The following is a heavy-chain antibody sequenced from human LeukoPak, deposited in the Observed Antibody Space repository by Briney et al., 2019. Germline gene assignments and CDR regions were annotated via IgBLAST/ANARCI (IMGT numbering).Heavy chain of an antibody. Sequence: GGSLRLSCAASGFTFSNYWMHWVRHAPGKGLVWVSRINSDGSITIYADSVKGRFTISRDNAKNTLYLQMNSLRAEDTAVYYCASGAGPFDYWGQGTLVTVSS. CDR2: INSDGSIT. CDR1: GFTFSNYW. D-gene: IGHD6-19*01. V-gene: IGHV3-74*01. J-gene: IGHJ4*02. CDR3: ASGAGPFDY.